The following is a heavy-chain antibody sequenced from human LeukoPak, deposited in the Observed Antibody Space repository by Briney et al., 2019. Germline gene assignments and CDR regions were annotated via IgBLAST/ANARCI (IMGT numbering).Heavy chain of an antibody. Sequence: PADPLSLTCAVSGYSISSSDYWGWIRQPPGKGLEWIAIIHYSHSTLQNPSLKSRVTISVDTSKGQFSLNVHSVTAADTAIYYCAKNSSGTAFDVWGQGTMVTASS. CDR2: IHYSHST. D-gene: IGHD6-19*01. J-gene: IGHJ3*01. V-gene: IGHV4-38-2*01. CDR1: GYSISSSDY. CDR3: AKNSSGTAFDV.